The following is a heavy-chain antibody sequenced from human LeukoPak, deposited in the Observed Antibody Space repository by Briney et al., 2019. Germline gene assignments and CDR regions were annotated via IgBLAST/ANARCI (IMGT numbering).Heavy chain of an antibody. Sequence: PSETLSLTCAVYGGSFSGYYWSWIRQPPGKGLEWIGEINQSGSTNYNPSLKSRVTISVDTSKNQFSLKLSSVTAADTAVYYCAKRRGLELLYYYYMDVWGKGTTVTVSS. CDR3: AKRRGLELLYYYYMDV. CDR2: INQSGST. CDR1: GGSFSGYY. D-gene: IGHD1-7*01. J-gene: IGHJ6*03. V-gene: IGHV4-34*01.